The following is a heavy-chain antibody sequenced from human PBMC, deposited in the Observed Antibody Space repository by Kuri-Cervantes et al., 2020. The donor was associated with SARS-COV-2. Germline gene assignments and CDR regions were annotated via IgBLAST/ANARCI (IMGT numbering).Heavy chain of an antibody. V-gene: IGHV1-18*01. CDR2: ISAYNGNT. CDR3: ATTYAFLGGEPKSSPGY. D-gene: IGHD1-1*01. J-gene: IGHJ4*02. CDR1: GYTFTSYG. Sequence: ASVKVSCKASGYTFTSYGISWVRQAPGQGLEWMGWISAYNGNTNYAQKLQGRVTMTTDTSTSTAYMELRSLRSEDTAVYYCATTYAFLGGEPKSSPGYWGQGTLVTVSS.